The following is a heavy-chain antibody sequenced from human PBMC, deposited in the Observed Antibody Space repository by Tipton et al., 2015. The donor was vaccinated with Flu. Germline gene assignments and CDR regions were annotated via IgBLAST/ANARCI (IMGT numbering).Heavy chain of an antibody. V-gene: IGHV3-23*01. Sequence: SLRLSCAASGFVFYSYAMSWVRQAPGKGLEWLVLISSGGDTIYYADAVKGRFTISRDSSKNTLYLQMNSLRAEDTALYYCAKSPGYGDVFDYWGQGALVTVSS. J-gene: IGHJ4*02. CDR2: ISSGGDTI. D-gene: IGHD5-18*01. CDR1: GFVFYSYA. CDR3: AKSPGYGDVFDY.